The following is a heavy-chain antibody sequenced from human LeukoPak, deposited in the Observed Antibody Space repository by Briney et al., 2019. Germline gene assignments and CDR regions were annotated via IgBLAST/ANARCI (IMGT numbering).Heavy chain of an antibody. CDR1: GFTFSSYG. CDR2: ISYDGSNK. J-gene: IGHJ3*02. V-gene: IGHV3-30*18. CDR3: AKLRRSSGWSYDAFDI. D-gene: IGHD6-19*01. Sequence: GGSLRLSCAASGFTFSSYGMHWVRQAPGKGLEWVAVISYDGSNKYYADSVKGRFTISRDNSKNTLYLQMNSLRAEDTAVYYCAKLRRSSGWSYDAFDIWGQGTMVTVSS.